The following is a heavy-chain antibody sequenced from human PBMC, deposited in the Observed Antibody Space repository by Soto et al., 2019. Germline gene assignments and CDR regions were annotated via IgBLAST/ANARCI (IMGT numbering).Heavy chain of an antibody. Sequence: QVQLVQSGAEVKKPGASVKVSCKASGYTFTSYGISWVRQAPGQGLEWMGWISAYNGNTNYAQKLQGRVTMXXDXSXNTAYMELRSLRSDDTAVYYCARDITMVRGAHVYNYWGQGTLVTVSS. J-gene: IGHJ4*02. V-gene: IGHV1-18*01. CDR3: ARDITMVRGAHVYNY. CDR1: GYTFTSYG. D-gene: IGHD3-10*01. CDR2: ISAYNGNT.